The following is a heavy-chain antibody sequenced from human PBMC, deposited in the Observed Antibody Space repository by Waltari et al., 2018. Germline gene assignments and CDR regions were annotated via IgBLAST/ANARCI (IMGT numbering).Heavy chain of an antibody. D-gene: IGHD6-13*01. CDR1: GYSISSGYY. CDR2: IYHSGST. V-gene: IGHV4-38-2*01. Sequence: QVQLQESGPGLVKPSETLSLTCAVSGYSISSGYYWGWIRQPPGKGLEWIGSIYHSGSTTYNPSLKSRVTISVDTSKNQFSLKLSSVTAADTAVYYCARTGYSSSWYYFDYWGQGTLVTVSS. CDR3: ARTGYSSSWYYFDY. J-gene: IGHJ4*02.